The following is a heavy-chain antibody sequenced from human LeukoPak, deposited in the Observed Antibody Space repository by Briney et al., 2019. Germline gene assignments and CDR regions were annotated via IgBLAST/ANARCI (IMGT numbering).Heavy chain of an antibody. J-gene: IGHJ4*02. Sequence: GGSLRLSRAASAFTFSSYAMSWVRQAAGKGLEWVSVISGSGVTTSYADSVKGRFSISRDNSKSTLYLQMNSLRADDTAVYYCAKDLRYDGSYWREGTLVTVSS. CDR3: AKDLRYDGSY. D-gene: IGHD3-16*01. CDR2: ISGSGVTT. CDR1: AFTFSSYA. V-gene: IGHV3-23*01.